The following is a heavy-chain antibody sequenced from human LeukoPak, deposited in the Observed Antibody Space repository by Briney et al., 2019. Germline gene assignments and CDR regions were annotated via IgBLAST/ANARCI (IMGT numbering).Heavy chain of an antibody. V-gene: IGHV6-1*01. CDR1: GDSVSSNSAA. CDR2: TYYRSKWCN. D-gene: IGHD6-19*01. CDR3: ARWGAVAGTSFDY. J-gene: IGHJ4*02. Sequence: SQTLSLTCAISGDSVSSNSAAWNWTRQSPSRGLEWLGRTYYRSKWCNDYAVSVKSRITNNPDTSKNKFSLQLNAVTPEDTAVYYCARWGAVAGTSFDYWGQGTLVTVSS.